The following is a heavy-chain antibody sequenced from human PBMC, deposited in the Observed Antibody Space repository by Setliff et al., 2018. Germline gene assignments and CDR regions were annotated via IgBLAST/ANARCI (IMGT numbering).Heavy chain of an antibody. Sequence: PSETLSLTCTVSGGSIGSSFWNWIRQSPGKGLEWIGYKSNRGDTNSNPSLRSRLTMSVDTSKSQFSLNLTSVTAADTAVYYCARPHGGDYAFDIWGQGRMVTVSS. CDR3: ARPHGGDYAFDI. D-gene: IGHD3-16*01. V-gene: IGHV4-59*01. CDR2: KSNRGDT. CDR1: GGSIGSSF. J-gene: IGHJ3*02.